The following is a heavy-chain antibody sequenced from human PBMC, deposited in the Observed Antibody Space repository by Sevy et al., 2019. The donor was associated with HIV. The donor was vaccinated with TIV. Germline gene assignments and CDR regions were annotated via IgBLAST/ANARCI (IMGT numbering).Heavy chain of an antibody. Sequence: SQTLSLTCVIYGDSVSSNSAAWNWIRQSPSTGLEWLGRTHYRSKWSYDYAVSLKSRITIHPDTSKNQFSLQLSSVTPEDTAVYFCARGDYFGSGSRSLGYYYGMDVWGQRTAVTVSS. V-gene: IGHV6-1*01. CDR1: GDSVSSNSAA. CDR2: THYRSKWSY. CDR3: ARGDYFGSGSRSLGYYYGMDV. J-gene: IGHJ6*02. D-gene: IGHD3-10*01.